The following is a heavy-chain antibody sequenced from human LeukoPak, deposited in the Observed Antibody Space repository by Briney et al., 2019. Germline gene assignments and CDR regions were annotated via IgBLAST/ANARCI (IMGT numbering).Heavy chain of an antibody. CDR2: ISYDGNTE. J-gene: IGHJ3*01. D-gene: IGHD1-14*01. CDR3: TREITFGVFDV. Sequence: GGSLRLSCAASGFTFSSYSIHWVRQGPGKGLEWVAVISYDGNTEFYADSAKGRFTISRDNSKNTLYLQVNSLRAEDTAVYYCTREITFGVFDVWGQGTVVTVSS. V-gene: IGHV3-30-3*01. CDR1: GFTFSSYS.